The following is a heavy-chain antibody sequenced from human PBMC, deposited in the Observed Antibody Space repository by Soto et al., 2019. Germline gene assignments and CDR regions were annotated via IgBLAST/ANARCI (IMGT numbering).Heavy chain of an antibody. D-gene: IGHD3-9*01. J-gene: IGHJ4*02. CDR1: GGSISSSNW. Sequence: SETLSLTCAVSGGSISSSNWWSWVRQPPGKGLEWIGEIYHSGSTNYNPSLKSRVTISVDKSKNQFSLKLSSVTAADTAVYYCARVVRLLGAGQYDILTGYYFDYWGQGTLVTVSS. CDR3: ARVVRLLGAGQYDILTGYYFDY. V-gene: IGHV4-4*02. CDR2: IYHSGST.